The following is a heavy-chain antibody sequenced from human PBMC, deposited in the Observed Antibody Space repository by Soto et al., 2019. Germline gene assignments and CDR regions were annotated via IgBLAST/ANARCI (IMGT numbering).Heavy chain of an antibody. J-gene: IGHJ4*02. D-gene: IGHD3-22*01. Sequence: PSETLSLTCTVSGVSIRSSYWSWIRHPPGKGLEWIGYIYFRGTTNYNPSLKSRVTMSADTSKNQFSLKLNSVTAADTAVYYCARMNYYDTSGYPFDYWGQGMMVTVS. CDR2: IYFRGTT. CDR1: GVSIRSSY. CDR3: ARMNYYDTSGYPFDY. V-gene: IGHV4-59*01.